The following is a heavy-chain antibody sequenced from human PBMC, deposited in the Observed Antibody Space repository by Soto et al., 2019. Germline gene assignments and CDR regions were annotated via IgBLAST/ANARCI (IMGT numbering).Heavy chain of an antibody. V-gene: IGHV3-21*02. CDR2: ISSDINFK. D-gene: IGHD2-2*01. CDR3: ARRPYCSRTNCPDWYLDL. Sequence: EVQLVESGGGLVKPGGSLRLSCTASGFKISPYSMNWVRQAPGKGLEWVSSISSDINFKSYVDSVNVRFSIARDNAMDSLFLQRNSLRADDTAIYSCARRPYCSRTNCPDWYLDLWGRGKLVTFSS. J-gene: IGHJ2*01. CDR1: GFKISPYS.